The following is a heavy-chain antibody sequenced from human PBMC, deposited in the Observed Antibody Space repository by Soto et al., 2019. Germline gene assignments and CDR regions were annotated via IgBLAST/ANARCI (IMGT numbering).Heavy chain of an antibody. V-gene: IGHV1-18*04. D-gene: IGHD4-17*01. CDR1: GYTFKNYG. CDR3: ARPFFGDHGIVDY. J-gene: IGHJ4*02. CDR2: ISGYNANT. Sequence: QVQLVQSGAEVREPGASVKVSCKASGYTFKNYGIIWMRQAPGQGLEWMGWISGYNANTKYAQKVQDRVTFTTNISTTTAYMELRSLRSDDTAVYYCARPFFGDHGIVDYWGQGTLVTVSS.